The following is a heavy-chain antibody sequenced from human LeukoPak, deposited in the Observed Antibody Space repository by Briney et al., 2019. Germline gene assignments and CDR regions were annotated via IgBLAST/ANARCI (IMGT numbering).Heavy chain of an antibody. V-gene: IGHV3-30*04. D-gene: IGHD2-2*01. Sequence: PGGSLRLSCAASGFTFSSYAMHWVRQAPGKGLEWVAVISYDGSNKYYADSVKGRFTISRDNSKNTLYLQMNSLRAEDTAVYYCARGLVVPAAMESYYYYYYMDVWGKGTTVTISS. CDR1: GFTFSSYA. CDR2: ISYDGSNK. J-gene: IGHJ6*03. CDR3: ARGLVVPAAMESYYYYYYMDV.